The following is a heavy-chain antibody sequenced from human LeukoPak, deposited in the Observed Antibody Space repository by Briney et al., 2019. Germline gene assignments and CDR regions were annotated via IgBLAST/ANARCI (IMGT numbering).Heavy chain of an antibody. CDR3: AKGYDSNSYYYYFDY. V-gene: IGHV3-23*01. D-gene: IGHD3-22*01. Sequence: PGGSLRLSCAASGFTFSSYAMNWVRQAPGKGLEWVSGISGSGGGTYYADSVEGRFTISRDNSKNTLYLQMNSLRAEDTAIYYCAKGYDSNSYYYYFDYWGQGTLVTVSS. CDR1: GFTFSSYA. J-gene: IGHJ4*02. CDR2: ISGSGGGT.